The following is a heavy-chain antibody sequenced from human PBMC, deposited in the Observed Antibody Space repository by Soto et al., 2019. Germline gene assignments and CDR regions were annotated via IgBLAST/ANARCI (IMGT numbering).Heavy chain of an antibody. Sequence: PGGSLRLSCAASGFTFSIYEMNWVRQAPGKGLEWVSYISTSGSTVYNADSVQGRFTISRDNAKNSLYLQMNSLRAEDTAVYHCAREAVDDAFDIWGQGTMVTVSS. CDR2: ISTSGSTV. D-gene: IGHD6-25*01. CDR3: AREAVDDAFDI. CDR1: GFTFSIYE. V-gene: IGHV3-48*03. J-gene: IGHJ3*02.